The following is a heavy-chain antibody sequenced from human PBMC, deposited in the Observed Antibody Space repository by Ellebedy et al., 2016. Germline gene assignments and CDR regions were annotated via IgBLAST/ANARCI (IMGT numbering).Heavy chain of an antibody. J-gene: IGHJ4*02. D-gene: IGHD6-19*01. Sequence: GESLKISCAASGFTVSSNYMSWVRQAPGKGLEWVSVIYSGGSTYYADSVKGRFTISRDNSKNTLYLQMNSLRAEDTAVYYCAKDRSGWDYWGQGTLVTVPS. V-gene: IGHV3-53*01. CDR3: AKDRSGWDY. CDR1: GFTVSSNY. CDR2: IYSGGST.